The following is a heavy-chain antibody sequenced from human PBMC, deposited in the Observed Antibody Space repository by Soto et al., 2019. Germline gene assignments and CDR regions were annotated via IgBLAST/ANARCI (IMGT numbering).Heavy chain of an antibody. CDR3: ARNPRRDDFDI. J-gene: IGHJ3*02. Sequence: GGSLRLSCAASGFTFSSYEMNWVRQAPGKGLEWVSYISSSGSTIYYADSVKGRFTISRDNAKNSLYLQMNSLRAEDTAVYYCARNPRRDDFDIWGQGTMVTVSS. V-gene: IGHV3-48*03. CDR1: GFTFSSYE. CDR2: ISSSGSTI.